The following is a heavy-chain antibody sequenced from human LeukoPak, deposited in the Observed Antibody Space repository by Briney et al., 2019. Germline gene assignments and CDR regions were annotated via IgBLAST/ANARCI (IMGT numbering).Heavy chain of an antibody. Sequence: GSLRLSCAASGFTFSTYSMSWVRQAPGKGLEWVSSISSSSSYIYYADSVKGRFTISRDNAKHLLFLQMSSLRAEDTAVYYCARGVEYRRYYYYMDVWGKGTTVTVSS. J-gene: IGHJ6*03. CDR1: GFTFSTYS. V-gene: IGHV3-21*01. D-gene: IGHD3-3*01. CDR3: ARGVEYRRYYYYMDV. CDR2: ISSSSSYI.